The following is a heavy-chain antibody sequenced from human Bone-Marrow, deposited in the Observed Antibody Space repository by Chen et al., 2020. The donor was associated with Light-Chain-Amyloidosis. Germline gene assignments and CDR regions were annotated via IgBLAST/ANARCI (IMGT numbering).Heavy chain of an antibody. J-gene: IGHJ4*02. CDR3: ARRRDGYNFDY. CDR1: GYTFPNYW. D-gene: IGHD5-12*01. Sequence: EVQLEQSGPEVKKPGESLKISCKGSGYTFPNYWIGWVRQMPGKGLEWMGVIYPDDSDARYSPSLEGQVTISADKSITTAYLQWRSLKASDTAMYYCARRRDGYNFDYWGQGTLVTVSS. V-gene: IGHV5-51*01. CDR2: IYPDDSDA.